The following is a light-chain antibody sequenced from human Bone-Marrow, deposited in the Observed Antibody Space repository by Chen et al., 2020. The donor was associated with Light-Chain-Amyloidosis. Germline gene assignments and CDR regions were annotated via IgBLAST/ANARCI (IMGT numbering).Light chain of an antibody. Sequence: SYVLTQPSSVSVAPGQTATIARGGNNIGSTSVHWYQQTPGQAPLLVVYDDSDRPSGIPERLSGSNSGKTATLTISRVEAGDEDDYYCQVWDRSSDRPVFGGGTKLTVL. CDR3: QVWDRSSDRPV. J-gene: IGLJ3*02. CDR2: DDS. CDR1: NIGSTS. V-gene: IGLV3-21*02.